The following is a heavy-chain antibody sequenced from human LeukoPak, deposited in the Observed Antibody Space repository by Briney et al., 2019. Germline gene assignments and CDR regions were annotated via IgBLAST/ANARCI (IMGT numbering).Heavy chain of an antibody. J-gene: IGHJ4*02. D-gene: IGHD3-22*01. CDR2: ISYDGSRK. CDR1: GFTFNSYG. Sequence: GRSLRLSCAASGFTFNSYGMHWVRQAPGKGLEWVAIISYDGSRKYYGDSVKGRFTISRDNSKNTLYLQMSSLRAEDTAVYYCARAAYDSGSYIVNHDYWGQGTLVTVSS. V-gene: IGHV3-30*03. CDR3: ARAAYDSGSYIVNHDY.